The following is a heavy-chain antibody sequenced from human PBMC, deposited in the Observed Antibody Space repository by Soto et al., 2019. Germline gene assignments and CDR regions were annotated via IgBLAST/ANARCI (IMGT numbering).Heavy chain of an antibody. Sequence: QVQLQESGPGLVKPSETLSLTCTVSGGSISSYYWSWIRQPPGKGLEWIGYIYYSGSTNYNPSLKSRVTISVDTSKNQLSLKLSSVTAADTAVYYCGRGRSSGWSGSIDYWGQGTLVTVSS. D-gene: IGHD6-19*01. CDR1: GGSISSYY. V-gene: IGHV4-59*01. J-gene: IGHJ4*02. CDR2: IYYSGST. CDR3: GRGRSSGWSGSIDY.